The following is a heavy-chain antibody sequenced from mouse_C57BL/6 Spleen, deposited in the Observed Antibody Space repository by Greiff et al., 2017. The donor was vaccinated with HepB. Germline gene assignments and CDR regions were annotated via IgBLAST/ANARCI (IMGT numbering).Heavy chain of an antibody. CDR3: AKGDYDYGPGFAY. CDR1: GYTFTSYW. CDR2: IYPGSGST. V-gene: IGHV1-55*01. D-gene: IGHD2-4*01. Sequence: QVQLKQPGAELVKPGASVKMSCKASGYTFTSYWITWVKQRPGQGLEWIGDIYPGSGSTNYNEKFKSKATLTVDTSSSTAYMQLSSLTSEDSAVYYCAKGDYDYGPGFAYWGQGTLVTVSA. J-gene: IGHJ3*01.